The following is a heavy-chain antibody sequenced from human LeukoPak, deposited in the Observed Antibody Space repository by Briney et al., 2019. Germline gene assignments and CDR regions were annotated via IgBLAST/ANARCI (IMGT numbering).Heavy chain of an antibody. J-gene: IGHJ3*02. CDR2: FDPEDGET. V-gene: IGHV1-24*01. D-gene: IGHD3-22*01. Sequence: ASVKVSCKVSGYTLTELSMHWVRQAPGKGLEWMGGFDPEDGETIYAQKFQGRVTMTEDTSTDTAYMELSSLRSEDTAVYYCARFHPLPSPLMIVVANAFDIWGQGTMVTVSS. CDR1: GYTLTELS. CDR3: ARFHPLPSPLMIVVANAFDI.